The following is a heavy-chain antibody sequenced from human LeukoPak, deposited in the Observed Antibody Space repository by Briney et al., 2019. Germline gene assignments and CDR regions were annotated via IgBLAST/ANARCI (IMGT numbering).Heavy chain of an antibody. V-gene: IGHV4-34*01. CDR2: INHSGST. J-gene: IGHJ6*03. CDR3: ARESQYYYFYYMDV. Sequence: SETLSLTCAVYGGSFSGYYWSWIRQPPGKGLEWIGEINHSGSTNYNPSLKSRVTISVDTSENQFSLKLSSVTAADTAVYYCARESQYYYFYYMDVWGKGTTVTVSS. CDR1: GGSFSGYY.